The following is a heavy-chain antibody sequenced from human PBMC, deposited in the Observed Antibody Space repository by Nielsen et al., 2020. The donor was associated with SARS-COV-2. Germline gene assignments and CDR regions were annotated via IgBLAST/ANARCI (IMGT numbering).Heavy chain of an antibody. CDR1: GGSLTEHD. D-gene: IGHD1/OR15-1a*01. V-gene: IGHV4-34*01. Sequence: SETLSLTCAISGGSLTEHDWNWIRQPPGRGLEWLGVILHSGFTNNNPYPTTRLIITSDKYKNQFSLRLRSVPAADTAIYYCARGRDTTNNSYLDVWGQGTTVTVSS. CDR3: ARGRDTTNNSYLDV. CDR2: ILHSGFT. J-gene: IGHJ6*02.